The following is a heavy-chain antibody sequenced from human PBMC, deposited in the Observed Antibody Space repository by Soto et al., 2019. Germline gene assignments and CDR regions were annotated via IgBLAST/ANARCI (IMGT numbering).Heavy chain of an antibody. D-gene: IGHD3-10*01. Sequence: SVKVSCKASGGTFSSYAISWVRQAPGQGLEWMGGIIPIFGTANYAQKFQGRATITADESTSTAYMELSSLRSEDTAVYYCARDSLRITMVRGVPGDYYGMDVW. J-gene: IGHJ6*01. CDR2: IIPIFGTA. CDR3: ARDSLRITMVRGVPGDYYGMDV. V-gene: IGHV1-69*13. CDR1: GGTFSSYA.